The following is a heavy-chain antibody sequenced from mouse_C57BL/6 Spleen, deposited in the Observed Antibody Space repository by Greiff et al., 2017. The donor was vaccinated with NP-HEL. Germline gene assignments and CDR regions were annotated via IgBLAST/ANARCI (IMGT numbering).Heavy chain of an antibody. CDR3: ARDRYYYGSSYVWYFDV. J-gene: IGHJ1*03. CDR1: GFTFSDYY. D-gene: IGHD1-1*01. CDR2: INYDGSST. V-gene: IGHV5-16*01. Sequence: EVKVVESEGGLVQPGSSMKLSCTASGFTFSDYYMAWVRQVPEKGLEWVANINYDGSSTYYLDSLKSRFIISRDNAKNILYLQMSSLKSEDTATYYCARDRYYYGSSYVWYFDVWGTGTTVTVSS.